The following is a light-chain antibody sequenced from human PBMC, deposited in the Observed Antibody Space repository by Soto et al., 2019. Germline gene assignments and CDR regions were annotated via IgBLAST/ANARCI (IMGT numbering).Light chain of an antibody. V-gene: IGKV1-5*03. CDR1: QSISSW. CDR3: QQYNSCT. CDR2: KAS. J-gene: IGKJ2*01. Sequence: DIPMTQSPSTLSASVGDRVTITCRASQSISSWLAWYQQKPGKAPKLLIYKASSLESGVPSRFSGSGSGTEFTLTISSLQPDDFATYYCQQYNSCTFGQGTKLEIK.